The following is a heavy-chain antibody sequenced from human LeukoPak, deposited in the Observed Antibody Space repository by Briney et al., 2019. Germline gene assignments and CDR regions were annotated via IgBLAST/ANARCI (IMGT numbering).Heavy chain of an antibody. V-gene: IGHV5-51*01. Sequence: GESLKTSCKGSGYSFTSYWIGWVRQMPGKGLEWMGIIYRGDSDTRYSPSFQGQVTISADKSISTAYLQWSSLKASDTAMYYCARRQYFYDSSGYPRPGAFDIWGQGTMVTVSS. CDR1: GYSFTSYW. CDR3: ARRQYFYDSSGYPRPGAFDI. CDR2: IYRGDSDT. D-gene: IGHD3-22*01. J-gene: IGHJ3*02.